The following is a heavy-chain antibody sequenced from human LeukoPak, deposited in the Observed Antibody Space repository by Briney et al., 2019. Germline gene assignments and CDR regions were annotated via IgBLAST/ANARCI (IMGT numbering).Heavy chain of an antibody. J-gene: IGHJ4*02. CDR2: LYSGGST. Sequence: GGSLRLSCAASGFTVSSTYMRWVRQAPGKGLEWVSTLYSGGSTHYADSVKGRFTISRDNAKNSLYLQMNSLRAEDTAVYYCARWVGQGNFDYWGQGTLVTVSS. D-gene: IGHD3/OR15-3a*01. V-gene: IGHV3-66*01. CDR3: ARWVGQGNFDY. CDR1: GFTVSSTY.